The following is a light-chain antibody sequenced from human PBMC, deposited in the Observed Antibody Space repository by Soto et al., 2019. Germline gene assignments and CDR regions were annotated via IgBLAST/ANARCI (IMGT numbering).Light chain of an antibody. CDR1: SEHSSYA. Sequence: QPVLTQSPSASASLGASVKLTCTLSSEHSSYAIAWHQQQPEKGPRYLMKLNSDGSHSKGDGIPDRFSGSSSGAERYLTISSLQSEDEADYYCQTWGTVVFGGGTKLTVL. V-gene: IGLV4-69*01. J-gene: IGLJ2*01. CDR3: QTWGTVV. CDR2: LNSDGSH.